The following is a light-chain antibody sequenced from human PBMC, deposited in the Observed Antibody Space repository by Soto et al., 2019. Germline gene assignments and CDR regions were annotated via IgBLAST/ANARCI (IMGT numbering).Light chain of an antibody. V-gene: IGLV2-14*01. CDR2: EVN. J-gene: IGLJ2*01. CDR3: TSFTGSSTPVV. Sequence: QSALTQPDSVSGFHGQSITISCTGTSSDVGAYNYVSWYQQHPGKAPKLMLYEVNSRPSGVSSRFSGSKSGNTASLTISGLQGEDEADYYCTSFTGSSTPVVFGGGTKVTVL. CDR1: SSDVGAYNY.